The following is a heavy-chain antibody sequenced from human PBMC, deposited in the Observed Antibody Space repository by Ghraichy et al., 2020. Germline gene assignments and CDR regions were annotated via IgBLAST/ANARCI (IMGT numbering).Heavy chain of an antibody. D-gene: IGHD1-26*01. Sequence: GGSLRLSCAASGFTFSSYDMSWVRQAPGKGLEWVSAISGSGGSTYYADSVKGRFTISRDNSKNTLYLQMNRLRAEDTAVFYCAKDWAVGATRKFDYWGQGTLVTVSS. V-gene: IGHV3-23*01. CDR1: GFTFSSYD. CDR3: AKDWAVGATRKFDY. CDR2: ISGSGGST. J-gene: IGHJ4*02.